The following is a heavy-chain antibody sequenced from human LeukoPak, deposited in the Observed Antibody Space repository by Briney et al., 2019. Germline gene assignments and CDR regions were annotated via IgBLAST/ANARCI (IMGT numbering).Heavy chain of an antibody. J-gene: IGHJ6*03. D-gene: IGHD3-16*01. CDR3: ARVGPGGSPSYYYYMDV. CDR1: GGTFSSSA. V-gene: IGHV1-18*01. Sequence: VASVKVSCKASGGTFSSSAISWVRQAPGQGLEWMGWISAYNGNTNYAQKLQGRVTMTTDTSTSTAYMELRSLRSDDTAVYYCARVGPGGSPSYYYYMDVWGKGTTVTVSS. CDR2: ISAYNGNT.